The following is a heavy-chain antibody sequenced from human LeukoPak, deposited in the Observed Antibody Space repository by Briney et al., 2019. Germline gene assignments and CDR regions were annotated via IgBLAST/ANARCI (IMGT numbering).Heavy chain of an antibody. J-gene: IGHJ4*02. CDR1: GGTFSSYT. D-gene: IGHD2-2*01. CDR2: IIPILGIA. V-gene: IGHV1-69*02. Sequence: SVKVSCKASGGTFSSYTISWVRQAPGQGLEWMGRIIPILGIANYAQKFQGRVPITADKSTSTAYMELSSLRSEDTAVYYCAIPYRSSTSCYDYWGQGTLVTLSS. CDR3: AIPYRSSTSCYDY.